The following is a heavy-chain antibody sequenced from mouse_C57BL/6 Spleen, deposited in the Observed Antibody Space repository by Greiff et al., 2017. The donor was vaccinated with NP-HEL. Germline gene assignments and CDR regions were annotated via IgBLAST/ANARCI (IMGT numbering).Heavy chain of an antibody. CDR3: TRRLLSHYYAMDY. V-gene: IGHV1-15*01. J-gene: IGHJ4*01. CDR1: GYTFTDYE. D-gene: IGHD2-3*01. Sequence: QVQLQQSGAELVRPGASVTLSCKASGYTFTDYELHWVKQTPVHGLEWIGAIDPETGGTAYNPKFKGKAILTADKSSSTAYMELRSLTSEDSAVYYCTRRLLSHYYAMDYWGQGTSVTVSS. CDR2: IDPETGGT.